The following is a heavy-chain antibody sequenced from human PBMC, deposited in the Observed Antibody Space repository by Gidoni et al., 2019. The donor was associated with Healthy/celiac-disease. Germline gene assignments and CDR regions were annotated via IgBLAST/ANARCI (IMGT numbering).Heavy chain of an antibody. V-gene: IGHV3-21*01. CDR1: GFTFSSYS. CDR2: ISSSSSYI. CDR3: ARQGNDIVLVPAGWFDP. J-gene: IGHJ5*02. D-gene: IGHD2-2*01. Sequence: EVQLVESGGGLVKPGGSLRLSCAASGFTFSSYSMNWVRQAPGKGLEWVSSISSSSSYIYYADSVKGRFTISRDNAKNSLRAEDTAVYYCARQGNDIVLVPAGWFDPWGQGTLVTVSS.